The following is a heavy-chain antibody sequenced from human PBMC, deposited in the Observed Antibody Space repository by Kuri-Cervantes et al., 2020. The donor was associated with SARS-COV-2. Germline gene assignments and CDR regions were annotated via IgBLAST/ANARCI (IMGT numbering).Heavy chain of an antibody. Sequence: GESLKISCKGSGYSFTSYWISWVRQMPGKGLEWMGIIYPGDSDTRYSPSFQGQVTISADKSISTAYLQWSSLKASDTVMYYCARSEVGATTYLDYWGQGTLVTVSS. CDR1: GYSFTSYW. V-gene: IGHV5-51*01. CDR2: IYPGDSDT. J-gene: IGHJ4*02. D-gene: IGHD1-26*01. CDR3: ARSEVGATTYLDY.